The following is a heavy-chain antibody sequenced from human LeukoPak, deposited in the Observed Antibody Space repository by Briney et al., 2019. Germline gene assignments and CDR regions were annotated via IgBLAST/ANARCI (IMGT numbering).Heavy chain of an antibody. CDR3: ARGALDFDY. Sequence: GGSLRLSCAASGFTFSSYSMNWVRQAPGKGLEWISYISNTGGTIKYADSVKGRFTISRDNAKNSLYLHMNSLKDEDTAVYYCARGALDFDYWGQGALVTVSS. CDR1: GFTFSSYS. J-gene: IGHJ4*02. CDR2: ISNTGGTI. V-gene: IGHV3-48*02.